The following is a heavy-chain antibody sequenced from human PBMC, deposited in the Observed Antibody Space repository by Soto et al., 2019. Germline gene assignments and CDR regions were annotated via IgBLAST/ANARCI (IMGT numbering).Heavy chain of an antibody. CDR3: ARGWFLGIALVPAERHRMDV. Sequence: QVQLVQSGAEVKKPGSSVKVSCKASGGTFSSYAISWVRQAPGQGLEWMGGIIPIFGTANYAQKFQGRVTITADDSTSTAYMGLSSLGSEGTAAYYCARGWFLGIALVPAERHRMDVCGHGTTVTVS. J-gene: IGHJ6*02. CDR1: GGTFSSYA. V-gene: IGHV1-69*12. CDR2: IIPIFGTA. D-gene: IGHD2-2*03.